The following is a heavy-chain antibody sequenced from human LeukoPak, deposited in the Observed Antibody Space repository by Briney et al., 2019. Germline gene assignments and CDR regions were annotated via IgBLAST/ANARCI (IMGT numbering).Heavy chain of an antibody. CDR1: GYTLTGYY. D-gene: IGHD3-9*01. CDR2: INPNSGGT. CDR3: ARPHYGILTGYLWRLDY. Sequence: ASVKVSCKASGYTLTGYYMHWVRQAPGQGLEWMGWINPNSGGTNYAQKFQGRVTMTRDTSISTAYMELSRLRSDDTAVYYCARPHYGILTGYLWRLDYWGQGTLVTVSS. V-gene: IGHV1-2*02. J-gene: IGHJ4*02.